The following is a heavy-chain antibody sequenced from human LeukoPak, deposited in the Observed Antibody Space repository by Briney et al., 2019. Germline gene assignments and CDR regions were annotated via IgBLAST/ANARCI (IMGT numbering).Heavy chain of an antibody. CDR2: INWSSDRI. CDR3: ARSLTKVRGYDY. V-gene: IGHV3-9*01. D-gene: IGHD3-10*01. J-gene: IGHJ4*02. Sequence: PGRSLRLSCAASGFTFDDYAMHWVRQAPGKGLEWVSGINWSSDRIGYADSVKGRFTISRDNSKNTMYLLMNSLRIEDTAVYYCARSLTKVRGYDYWGQGTLVTVSS. CDR1: GFTFDDYA.